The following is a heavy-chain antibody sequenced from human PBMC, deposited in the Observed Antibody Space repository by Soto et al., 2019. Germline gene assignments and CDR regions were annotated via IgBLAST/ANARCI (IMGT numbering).Heavy chain of an antibody. J-gene: IGHJ4*02. CDR1: GGSISSYY. Sequence: SETLSLTCTVSGGSISSYYWSWIRQPPGKGLEWIGYIYYSGSTNYNPSLKSRVTISVDTSKNQFSLKLSSVTAADTAVYYCARDTYGSGSYLSWFDYWGQGTLVTVSS. CDR2: IYYSGST. D-gene: IGHD3-10*01. V-gene: IGHV4-59*01. CDR3: ARDTYGSGSYLSWFDY.